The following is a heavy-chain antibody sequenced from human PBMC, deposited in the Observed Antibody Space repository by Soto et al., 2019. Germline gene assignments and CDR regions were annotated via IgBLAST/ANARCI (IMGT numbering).Heavy chain of an antibody. CDR3: ARPRGYSYGFEY. CDR1: GYPYTSYG. Sequence: ASVKVSCKASGYPYTSYGISLVRQAPGQGLEWMGWISAYNGNTNYAQKLQARVTMTTDTSTSTAYMELRSLRSDDTAVYYCARPRGYSYGFEYWGQGTLVTVSS. CDR2: ISAYNGNT. V-gene: IGHV1-18*01. J-gene: IGHJ4*02. D-gene: IGHD5-18*01.